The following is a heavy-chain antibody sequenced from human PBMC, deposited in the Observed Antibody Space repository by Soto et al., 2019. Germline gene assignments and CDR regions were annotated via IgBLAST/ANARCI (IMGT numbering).Heavy chain of an antibody. Sequence: PGGSLRLSCAASGFTFSSYSMNWVRQAPGKGLEWVSSISSSSSYIYYADSVKGRFTISRDNAKNSLYLQMNSLRAEDTAVYYCARDSIAVAGTNWFDPWGQGTLVTVSS. V-gene: IGHV3-21*01. J-gene: IGHJ5*02. CDR1: GFTFSSYS. D-gene: IGHD6-19*01. CDR3: ARDSIAVAGTNWFDP. CDR2: ISSSSSYI.